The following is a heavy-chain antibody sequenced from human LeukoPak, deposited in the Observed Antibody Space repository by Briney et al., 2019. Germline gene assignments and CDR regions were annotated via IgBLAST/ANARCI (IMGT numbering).Heavy chain of an antibody. CDR2: ISSSSYI. J-gene: IGHJ4*02. CDR3: ARSEPRYCSGGSCYSHFDY. CDR1: GFTFSSYS. D-gene: IGHD2-15*01. Sequence: PGGSLRLSCAASGFTFSSYSMNWVRQAPGKGLEWVSSISSSSYIYYADSVKGRFTISRDNAKNSLYLQMNSLRAEDTAVYYCARSEPRYCSGGSCYSHFDYWGQGTLVTVFS. V-gene: IGHV3-21*01.